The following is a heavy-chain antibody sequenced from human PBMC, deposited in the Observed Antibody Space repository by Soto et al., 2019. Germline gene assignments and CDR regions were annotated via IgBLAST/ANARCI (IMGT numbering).Heavy chain of an antibody. Sequence: EVQLLESGGGLVQPGGSLRLSCAASGFTFSSYAMSWVRQAPGKGLEWVSAISGSGGSTYYADSVKGRFTISRDKSKNTLYRQMNSLRAEDTAVYDSAKEGGIGGTITLVRGAYYFDSWGQGTLVTVSS. CDR2: ISGSGGST. J-gene: IGHJ4*02. CDR3: AKEGGIGGTITLVRGAYYFDS. D-gene: IGHD3-10*01. V-gene: IGHV3-23*01. CDR1: GFTFSSYA.